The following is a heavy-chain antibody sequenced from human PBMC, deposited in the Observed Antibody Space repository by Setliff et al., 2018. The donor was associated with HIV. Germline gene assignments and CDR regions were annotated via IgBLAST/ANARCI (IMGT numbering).Heavy chain of an antibody. CDR2: IFPSGST. J-gene: IGHJ1*01. CDR1: GASIRSGVYY. Sequence: SETLSLTCAVSGASIRSGVYYWSWIRQPAGKGPEWIGHIFPSGSTNYSPSLKSRITISMDTSRNQFSLKLSSVTAADTAVYYCARDSNAPYFQHWGQGTLVTVSS. V-gene: IGHV4-61*09. D-gene: IGHD1-1*01. CDR3: ARDSNAPYFQH.